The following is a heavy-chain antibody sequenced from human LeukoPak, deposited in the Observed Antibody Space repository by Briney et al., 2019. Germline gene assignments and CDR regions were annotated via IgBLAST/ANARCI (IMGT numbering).Heavy chain of an antibody. CDR2: IKKDGTST. CDR3: ARENYHGLDV. J-gene: IGHJ6*02. Sequence: GGSQRLSCAGSGFTFSNYWIHWVRQAPGKGLVWLSRIKKDGTSTSYADSVQGRFTISRDNAKNTVYVQMSSLRAEDTAVYYCARENYHGLDVWGQGTTVTVSS. CDR1: GFTFSNYW. V-gene: IGHV3-74*01.